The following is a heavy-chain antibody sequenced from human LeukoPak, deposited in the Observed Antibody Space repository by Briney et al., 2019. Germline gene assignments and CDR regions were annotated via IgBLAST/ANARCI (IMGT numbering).Heavy chain of an antibody. CDR1: GYTFTGYY. CDR2: INPNGGGT. D-gene: IGHD3-10*01. V-gene: IGHV1-2*02. CDR3: ARDRMVRGVGVFDY. J-gene: IGHJ4*02. Sequence: ASVKVSCKASGYTFTGYYMHWVRQAPGQGLEWRGWINPNGGGTNYAQKFQGRVTMTRDTSISTAYMELSRLRSDDTAVYYCARDRMVRGVGVFDYWGQGTLVTVSS.